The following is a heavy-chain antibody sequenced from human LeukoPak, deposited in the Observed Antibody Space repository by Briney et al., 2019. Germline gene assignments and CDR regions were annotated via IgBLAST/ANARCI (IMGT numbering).Heavy chain of an antibody. V-gene: IGHV3-11*04. Sequence: GGSLRLSCAASGFTFSDYYMSWIRQAPGKGLEWVSYISSSGSTIYYADSVKGRFTISRDNAKNSLYLQMNSLRAENTAVYYCARGSLMYYHDSSGYYYDLDYWGQGTLVTVSS. CDR2: ISSSGSTI. CDR3: ARGSLMYYHDSSGYYYDLDY. D-gene: IGHD3-22*01. J-gene: IGHJ4*02. CDR1: GFTFSDYY.